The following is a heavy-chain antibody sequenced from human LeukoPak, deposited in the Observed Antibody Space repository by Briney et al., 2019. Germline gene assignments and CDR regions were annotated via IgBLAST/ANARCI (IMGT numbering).Heavy chain of an antibody. J-gene: IGHJ6*03. D-gene: IGHD4-17*01. V-gene: IGHV3-11*01. Sequence: GGSLRLSCAVSGFTFSDYYMSWIRQAPGKGLGWVSHISSSGTTIYYADSVKGRFTISRDNAKNSLFLQMNSLRAEDTALYYCARVPTPFFYYYMDVWGKGTTLTVSS. CDR3: ARVPTPFFYYYMDV. CDR2: ISSSGTTI. CDR1: GFTFSDYY.